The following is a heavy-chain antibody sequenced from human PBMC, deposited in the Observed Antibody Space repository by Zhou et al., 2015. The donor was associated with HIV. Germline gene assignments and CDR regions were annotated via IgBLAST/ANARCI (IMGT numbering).Heavy chain of an antibody. D-gene: IGHD3-22*01. CDR1: GGTFNTYE. Sequence: QVQLVQSRTEVKKPGSSVKVSCKASGGTFNTYEVSWVRQAPGQGLVWMGGIIPLFGKPNYAQKFLGRVTITADQTTKTAYMELSSLRSDDTAVYYCVREGRNYDRSRDPNVWGQGTLVIVSS. V-gene: IGHV1-69*01. J-gene: IGHJ4*02. CDR3: VREGRNYDRSRDPNV. CDR2: IIPLFGKP.